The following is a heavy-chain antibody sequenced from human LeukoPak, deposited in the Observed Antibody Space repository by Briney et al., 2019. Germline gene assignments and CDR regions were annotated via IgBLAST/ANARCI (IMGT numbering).Heavy chain of an antibody. CDR3: GGYGSGSSYTGFDI. Sequence: GGSLRLSCAASGFTVSGNYMSWVRQAPGKGLEWVSVIYSGGGTYYADSVKGRFTISRDNFKNTLYLQMNSLRAEDTAMYYCGGYGSGSSYTGFDIWGQGTMVTVSS. D-gene: IGHD3-10*01. CDR1: GFTVSGNY. CDR2: IYSGGGT. V-gene: IGHV3-53*01. J-gene: IGHJ3*02.